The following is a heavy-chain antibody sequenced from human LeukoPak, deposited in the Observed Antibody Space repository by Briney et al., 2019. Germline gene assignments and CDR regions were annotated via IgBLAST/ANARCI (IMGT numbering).Heavy chain of an antibody. D-gene: IGHD2-21*02. Sequence: SETLSLTCTVSGGSISSYYWSWIRQPPGKGLEWIGYIYYSGSTNDNPSLKSRVTISVDTSKNQFSLKLSSVTAADTAVYYCARQHAYCGGDCYSWYYYYGMDVWGQGTTVTVSS. CDR2: IYYSGST. CDR3: ARQHAYCGGDCYSWYYYYGMDV. V-gene: IGHV4-59*08. J-gene: IGHJ6*02. CDR1: GGSISSYY.